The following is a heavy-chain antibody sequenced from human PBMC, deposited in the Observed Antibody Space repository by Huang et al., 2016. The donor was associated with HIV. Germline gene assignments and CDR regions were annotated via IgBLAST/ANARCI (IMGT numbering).Heavy chain of an antibody. J-gene: IGHJ1*01. V-gene: IGHV4-39*02. CDR2: IYYSGTT. CDR3: ARTGVAVSDDPEYCQH. D-gene: IGHD3-3*01. CDR1: GDSINSNTFY. Sequence: QESGPGLVVPSETLSLTCAVSGDSINSNTFYWGWIRRPPGKGLAWIGSIYYSGTTYYSPALKRRARIAVDASKNRIFLQLRSVTAADTGVYYCARTGVAVSDDPEYCQHWGQGALVT.